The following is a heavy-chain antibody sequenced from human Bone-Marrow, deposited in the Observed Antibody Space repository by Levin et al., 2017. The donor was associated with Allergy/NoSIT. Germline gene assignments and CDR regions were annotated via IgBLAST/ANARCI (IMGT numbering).Heavy chain of an antibody. V-gene: IGHV3-30*19. J-gene: IGHJ4*02. CDR3: VRQPLTFGWLVTFDH. CDR1: GFTFSSHG. D-gene: IGHD6-19*01. CDR2: ISYNSSFI. Sequence: PGGSLRLSCESSGFTFSSHGMNWVRQAPGKGLEWLAHISYNSSFIYYADSVRGRLTISRDDSRNTLYLEMTSLRLEDTAIYYCVRQPLTFGWLVTFDHWGQGALVTVSS.